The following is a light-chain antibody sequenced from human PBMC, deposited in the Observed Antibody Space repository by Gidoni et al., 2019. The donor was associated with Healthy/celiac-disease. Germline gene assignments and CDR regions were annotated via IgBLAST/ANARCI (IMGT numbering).Light chain of an antibody. CDR1: QSVSSN. CDR2: CAS. CDR3: QQYNNWPRT. J-gene: IGKJ1*01. Sequence: EIVMTQSPATLSVSPGERATLACRSSQSVSSNLAWYQQTPGQAPRLLIYCASTRSTGIPAMFSGIGSGTEFTLTISSLPSEDFAVYYCQQYNNWPRTFGQGTKVEIQ. V-gene: IGKV3-15*01.